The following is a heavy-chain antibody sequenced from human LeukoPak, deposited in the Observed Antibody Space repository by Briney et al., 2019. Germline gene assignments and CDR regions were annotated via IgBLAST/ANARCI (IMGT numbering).Heavy chain of an antibody. J-gene: IGHJ4*02. V-gene: IGHV3-74*01. CDR3: ARVRYFDWYLDY. CDR2: INSDGSST. Sequence: HAGGSLRLSCAASGFTFSSYWMHWVRQAPGKGLVWVSRINSDGSSTSYADSVKGRFTISRDNAKNTLYLQVNSLRAEDTAVYYCARVRYFDWYLDYWGQGTLVTVSS. CDR1: GFTFSSYW. D-gene: IGHD3-9*01.